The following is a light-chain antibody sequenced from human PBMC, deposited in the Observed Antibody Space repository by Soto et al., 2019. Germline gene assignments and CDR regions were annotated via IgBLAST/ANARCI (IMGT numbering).Light chain of an antibody. V-gene: IGKV3-20*01. CDR2: GSS. J-gene: IGKJ4*01. CDR1: QSVNNNY. Sequence: EVGLTQSPGTLSLSPGERATLSCRASQSVNNNYLAWYQQKPGQAPRLLLYGSSSRATGITDRFSGSGSGTDFNLTISRLEPEDFAVYYSQQYGSSSRTFGGGTKVEIK. CDR3: QQYGSSSRT.